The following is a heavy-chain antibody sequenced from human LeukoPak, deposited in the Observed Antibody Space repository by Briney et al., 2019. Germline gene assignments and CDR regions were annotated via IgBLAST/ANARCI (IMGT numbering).Heavy chain of an antibody. CDR2: IHNSGTT. CDR1: GGPFSGYF. J-gene: IGHJ4*02. V-gene: IGHV4-34*01. D-gene: IGHD3-10*01. Sequence: SETLSLTCAVSGGPFSGYFWSWIRQSSGKGLEWIGEIHNSGTTNYNPSLNSRVTISEDTSKNQFYLNLSSVTAADTAVYYCARRYYYNSGSFPFDFWGQGALVTVSS. CDR3: ARRYYYNSGSFPFDF.